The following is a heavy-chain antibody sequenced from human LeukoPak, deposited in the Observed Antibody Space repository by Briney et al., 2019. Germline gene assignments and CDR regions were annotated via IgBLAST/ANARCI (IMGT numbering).Heavy chain of an antibody. CDR3: AAEITRLGYCSGGSCYIDY. CDR1: GFTFSSYA. CDR2: ISGSGGST. Sequence: GGSLRLSCAASGFTFSSYAMSWVRQAPGKGLDWVSAISGSGGSTYYADSVKGRFTISRDNSKNTLYLQMNSLRAEDTAVYYCAAEITRLGYCSGGSCYIDYWGQGTLVTVSS. J-gene: IGHJ4*02. V-gene: IGHV3-23*01. D-gene: IGHD2-15*01.